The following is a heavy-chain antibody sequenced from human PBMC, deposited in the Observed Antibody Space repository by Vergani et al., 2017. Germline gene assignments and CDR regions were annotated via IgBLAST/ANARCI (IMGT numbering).Heavy chain of an antibody. D-gene: IGHD5-12*01. J-gene: IGHJ5*01. Sequence: DVDLVESGGGFVQPGGSRRLSCAASGFSFRTFSMFWVRQSPEKGLVWVSRIKSDGSITNYADSVKGRFTISRDNAKNTLYLEMNSLRGDDTAIYYCVRARCSGPCFMSNWFDYWGQGTLVTVSS. CDR2: IKSDGSIT. CDR1: GFSFRTFS. V-gene: IGHV3-74*01. CDR3: VRARCSGPCFMSNWFDY.